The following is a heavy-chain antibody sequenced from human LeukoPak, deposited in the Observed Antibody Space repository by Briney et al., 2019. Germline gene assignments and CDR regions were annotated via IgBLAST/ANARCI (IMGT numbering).Heavy chain of an antibody. CDR3: ARWSEGLDF. CDR2: IKTVGSDK. V-gene: IGHV3-7*04. Sequence: GGSLRLACAASGFTFSSYWMTWVRQAPGKGLEYVANIKTVGSDKFYADSVKGRFTISRDNAKNSVSLQMNSLSPEDTAVYYCARWSEGLDFWGQGGLVTVSS. CDR1: GFTFSSYW. J-gene: IGHJ4*02.